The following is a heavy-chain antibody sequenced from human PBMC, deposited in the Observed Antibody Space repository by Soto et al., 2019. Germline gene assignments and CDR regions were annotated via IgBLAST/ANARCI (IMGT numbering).Heavy chain of an antibody. Sequence: QVQLQQWGAGLLKPSETLSLTCAVYGGSFSGYYWSWIRKPPGKGLEWIGEINHSGSTNYNPTLKSRVTISVDTSKNQFSLKLSSVTAADTAVYYCARAAVATYTYWGQGTLVTVSS. CDR2: INHSGST. D-gene: IGHD3-16*01. CDR3: ARAAVATYTY. V-gene: IGHV4-34*01. J-gene: IGHJ4*02. CDR1: GGSFSGYY.